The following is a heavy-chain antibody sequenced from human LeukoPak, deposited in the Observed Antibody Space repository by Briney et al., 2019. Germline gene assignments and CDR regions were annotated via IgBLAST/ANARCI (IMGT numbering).Heavy chain of an antibody. J-gene: IGHJ4*02. CDR3: AKVMTARPDY. V-gene: IGHV3-48*01. Sequence: GGSLRLSCAASGFTFNTYTMNWVRQAPGKGLEWVSYISGSSGIIDYADSVRGRFTISRDNAKNSLYLQMNSLRAEDTAVYYCAKVMTARPDYWGQGTLVTVSS. D-gene: IGHD6-6*01. CDR1: GFTFNTYT. CDR2: ISGSSGII.